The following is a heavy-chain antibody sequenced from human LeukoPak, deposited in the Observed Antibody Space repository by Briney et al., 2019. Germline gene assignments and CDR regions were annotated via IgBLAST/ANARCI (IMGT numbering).Heavy chain of an antibody. V-gene: IGHV4-59*08. Sequence: SETLSLTCSVSGGSISGYYWSWIRQPPGKGLEWIGYIYYSGTTIYNPSLKSRLTISLDTSKNQFSLNLSSVTAADTAVYYCARSPDIVLMVYAKSPYFDYWGQGALVTVSS. J-gene: IGHJ4*02. CDR2: IYYSGTT. D-gene: IGHD2-8*01. CDR3: ARSPDIVLMVYAKSPYFDY. CDR1: GGSISGYY.